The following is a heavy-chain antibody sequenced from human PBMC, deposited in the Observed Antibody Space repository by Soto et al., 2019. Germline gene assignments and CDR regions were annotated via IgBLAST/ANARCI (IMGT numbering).Heavy chain of an antibody. CDR2: ISSSSSTI. Sequence: EVQLVESGGGLVQPGGSLRLSCAASGFTFSNYDMNWVRQAPGKGLEWVSYISSSSSTIYYADSVKGRFTISRDNAQNSLYLQMNSLRDEDTALYYCARASGYYDTSGYYGAFYYYGMDVWGQGTTVTVSS. J-gene: IGHJ6*02. CDR3: ARASGYYDTSGYYGAFYYYGMDV. V-gene: IGHV3-48*02. D-gene: IGHD3-22*01. CDR1: GFTFSNYD.